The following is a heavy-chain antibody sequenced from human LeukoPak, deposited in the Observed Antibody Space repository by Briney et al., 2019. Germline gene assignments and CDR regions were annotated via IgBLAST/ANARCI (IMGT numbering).Heavy chain of an antibody. CDR2: ISGSSGTS. J-gene: IGHJ6*02. D-gene: IGHD1-14*01. CDR1: GFSFSNYP. V-gene: IGHV3-23*01. CDR3: ARTGGIYYYYGLDV. Sequence: GGSLRLSCAASGFSFSNYPMGWVRPAPGKGLEWVSSISGSSGTSDYADSVRGRFIISRDNSKNTLFLQMNSLRADDTAVYYCARTGGIYYYYGLDVWGQGTTVTVSS.